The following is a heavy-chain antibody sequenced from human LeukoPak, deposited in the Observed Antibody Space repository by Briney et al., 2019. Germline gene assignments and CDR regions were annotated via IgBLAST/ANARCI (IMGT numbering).Heavy chain of an antibody. CDR2: IIPIFGTA. D-gene: IGHD6-19*01. CDR1: GGTFCSYA. Sequence: SVKVSCKASGGTFCSYAISWVRQAPGQGLEWMGRIIPIFGTANYAQKFQGRVTITTDESTSTAYMELSSLRSEDTAVYYCARGIAVAGFDYWGQGTLVTVSS. V-gene: IGHV1-69*05. CDR3: ARGIAVAGFDY. J-gene: IGHJ4*02.